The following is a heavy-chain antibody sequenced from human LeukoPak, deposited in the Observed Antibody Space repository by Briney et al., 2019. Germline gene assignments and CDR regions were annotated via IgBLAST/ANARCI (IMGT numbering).Heavy chain of an antibody. CDR2: ISGSGGST. V-gene: IGHV3-23*01. Sequence: PGGSLRLSCAASGFTFSSYAMSWVRQAPGKGLEWVSAISGSGGSTYYADSVEGRFTISRDNSKNTLYLQMNSLRAEDTAVYYCAKDDSVDWLLLDYWGQGTLVTVSS. CDR3: AKDDSVDWLLLDY. J-gene: IGHJ4*02. CDR1: GFTFSSYA. D-gene: IGHD3-9*01.